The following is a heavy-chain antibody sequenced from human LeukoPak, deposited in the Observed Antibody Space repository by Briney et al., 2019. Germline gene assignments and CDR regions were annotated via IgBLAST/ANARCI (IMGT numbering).Heavy chain of an antibody. V-gene: IGHV3-30*04. D-gene: IGHD3-9*01. Sequence: PGGSLRLSCAASGFTFNSYTFHWVRQAPGKGLEWVAVISFDTINAYYTDSVKGRFTVSRDNSRNTLYLQMNSLRAEDTAVYYCARDRDILTGYYYYYYYMDVWGKGTTVTLSS. CDR1: GFTFNSYT. CDR3: ARDRDILTGYYYYYYYMDV. CDR2: ISFDTINA. J-gene: IGHJ6*03.